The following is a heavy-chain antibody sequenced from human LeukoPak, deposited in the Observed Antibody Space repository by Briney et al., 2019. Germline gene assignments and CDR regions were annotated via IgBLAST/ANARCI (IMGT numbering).Heavy chain of an antibody. J-gene: IGHJ6*03. CDR3: ARSYSYGKDYYCYYYMDV. CDR2: ISSSGDTI. CDR1: GFTFSDYY. D-gene: IGHD5-18*01. Sequence: GGSLRLSCAASGFTFSDYYMSWIRQAPGKGLEWISYISSSGDTIFYADSVKGRFTISRDNAKNSLYLQMNSLRADDTAVYYCARSYSYGKDYYCYYYMDVWGKGTTVTVSS. V-gene: IGHV3-11*04.